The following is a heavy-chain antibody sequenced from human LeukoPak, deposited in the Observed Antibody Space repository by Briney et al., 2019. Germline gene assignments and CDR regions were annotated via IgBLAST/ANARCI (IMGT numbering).Heavy chain of an antibody. CDR1: GYTFTGYY. CDR3: ARGRYSGYDLGY. D-gene: IGHD5-12*01. CDR2: MNPNSGNT. Sequence: ASEKVSCKASGYTFTGYYMHWVRQAPGQGLEWMGWMNPNSGNTGYAQKFQGRVTMTRNTSISTAYMELSSLRSEDTAVYYCARGRYSGYDLGYWGQGTLVTVSS. J-gene: IGHJ4*02. V-gene: IGHV1-8*02.